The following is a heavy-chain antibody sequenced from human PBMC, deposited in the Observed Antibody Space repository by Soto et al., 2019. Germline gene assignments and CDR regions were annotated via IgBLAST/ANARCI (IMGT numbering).Heavy chain of an antibody. CDR1: GGSISSYY. D-gene: IGHD2-2*01. V-gene: IGHV4-59*01. Sequence: SETLSLTCTVSGGSISSYYWSWIRQPPGKGLGWIGYIYYSGSTNYNPSLKSRVTISVDTSKNQFSLKLSSVTAADTAVYYCARAFGYCSSTSCYWYDYYYYMDVWGKGTTVTVSS. CDR3: ARAFGYCSSTSCYWYDYYYYMDV. J-gene: IGHJ6*03. CDR2: IYYSGST.